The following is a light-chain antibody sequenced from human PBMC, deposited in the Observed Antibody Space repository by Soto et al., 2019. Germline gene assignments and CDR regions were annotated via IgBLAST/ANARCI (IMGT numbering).Light chain of an antibody. CDR2: EVS. Sequence: QSVLTQPPSASGSPGQSVTISCTGTSSDVGAYNYVSWYQQHPGKAPKLMIYEVSKRPSGVPDRFSGSKSGNTASLTVSGLQAEDGADYYCSSYAGSNNFFYVLGTGTKVTVL. CDR1: SSDVGAYNY. V-gene: IGLV2-8*01. J-gene: IGLJ1*01. CDR3: SSYAGSNNFFYV.